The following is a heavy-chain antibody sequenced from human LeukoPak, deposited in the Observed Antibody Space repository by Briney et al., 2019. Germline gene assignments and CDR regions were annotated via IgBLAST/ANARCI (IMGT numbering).Heavy chain of an antibody. CDR3: AKGRRSVVGSNFEY. Sequence: HPGGSLRLSCAASGFTVSSNYMSWVRQAPGKGLEWVSAISGSGGSTYYADSVKGRFTISRDNSKNTLYLQMNSLRAEDTAVYYCAKGRRSVVGSNFEYWGQGTLVTVSS. J-gene: IGHJ4*02. V-gene: IGHV3-23*01. CDR2: ISGSGGST. CDR1: GFTVSSNY. D-gene: IGHD2-2*01.